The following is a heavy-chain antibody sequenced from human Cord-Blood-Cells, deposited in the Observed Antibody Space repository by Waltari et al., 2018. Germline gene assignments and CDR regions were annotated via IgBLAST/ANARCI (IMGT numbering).Heavy chain of an antibody. Sequence: EVQLVESGGGLVKPGGSLRLSCAASGFTFSNAWMSWVPQAPGKGLGWVCRIKSKSDGGKTDYAAPVKCRFTISIDDSKNTLYLQMNSLKTEDTAVYYCTTEGRGYFDYWGQGTLVTVSS. J-gene: IGHJ4*02. CDR3: TTEGRGYFDY. CDR1: GFTFSNAW. D-gene: IGHD2-15*01. CDR2: IKSKSDGGKT. V-gene: IGHV3-15*01.